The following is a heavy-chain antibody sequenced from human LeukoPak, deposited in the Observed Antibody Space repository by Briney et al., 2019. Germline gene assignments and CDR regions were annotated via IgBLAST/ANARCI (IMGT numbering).Heavy chain of an antibody. Sequence: SRTLSLTCTVSGGSISSGDYYWSWIRQPRGKGLEWIGYIYYSGSTYYNPSLKSRVTISVDTSKNQFSLKLSSVTAADTAVYYCARGGYGGYYYYMDVWGTGTTVTVSS. CDR3: ARGGYGGYYYYMDV. J-gene: IGHJ6*03. D-gene: IGHD5-18*01. V-gene: IGHV4-30-4*08. CDR2: IYYSGST. CDR1: GGSISSGDYY.